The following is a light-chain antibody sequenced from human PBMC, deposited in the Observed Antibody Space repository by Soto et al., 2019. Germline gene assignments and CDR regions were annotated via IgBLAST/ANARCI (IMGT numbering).Light chain of an antibody. V-gene: IGKV3-11*01. Sequence: EIVVTQSPATLSVSPGERATISCRVSQSVSSNLAWYQQKPGQAPRLLIFGASTRATGIPARFSGSGSGTDFTLTISSLEPEDFAVYYCQQRRNWPPLTFGGGTKVDIK. CDR1: QSVSSN. CDR2: GAS. CDR3: QQRRNWPPLT. J-gene: IGKJ4*01.